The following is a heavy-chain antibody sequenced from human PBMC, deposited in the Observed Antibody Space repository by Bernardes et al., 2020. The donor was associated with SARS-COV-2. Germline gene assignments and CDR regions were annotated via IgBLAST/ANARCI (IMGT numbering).Heavy chain of an antibody. CDR1: GYTFTDYY. J-gene: IGHJ3*02. CDR3: AGSYNSIFSAFEIFSAFEI. Sequence: ASVKVSCKASGYTFTDYYIHWVRQAPGQGLEWMGRINPNSGGTNSAQKFQGRVTMTRDTSITTAYMELNRLTSDDTAIYYCAGSYNSIFSAFEIFSAFEIRGQGIMVTGAS. D-gene: IGHD3-3*02. CDR2: INPNSGGT. V-gene: IGHV1-2*06.